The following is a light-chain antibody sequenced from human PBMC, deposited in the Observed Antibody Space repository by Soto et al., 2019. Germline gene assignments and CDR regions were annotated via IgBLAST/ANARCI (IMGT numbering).Light chain of an antibody. CDR2: AAS. J-gene: IGKJ1*01. CDR3: LQDYNYPLT. V-gene: IGKV1-6*01. CDR1: QGIKND. Sequence: IQMTQSPSSLSASVGYRVTITCRASQGIKNDLGWYQQKPGKAPKLLIYAASSLQSGVPSRFSGSGSGTDFTLTISSLQPDDFAAYYCLQDYNYPLTFGQGTKVDIK.